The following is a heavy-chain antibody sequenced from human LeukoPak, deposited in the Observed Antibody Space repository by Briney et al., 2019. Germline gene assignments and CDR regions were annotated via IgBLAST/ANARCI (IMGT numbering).Heavy chain of an antibody. CDR3: ARAYGGNSPFDY. CDR2: INPSVGFT. J-gene: IGHJ4*02. V-gene: IGHV1-46*01. CDR1: GYTFTSYY. Sequence: ASVKVSXKASGYTFTSYYMHWVRQAPGQGLEWMGIINPSVGFTSYAQKFQGRVTMTRDTSTSTVYMELSSLRSEDTAVYYCARAYGGNSPFDYWGQGTLVTVSS. D-gene: IGHD4-23*01.